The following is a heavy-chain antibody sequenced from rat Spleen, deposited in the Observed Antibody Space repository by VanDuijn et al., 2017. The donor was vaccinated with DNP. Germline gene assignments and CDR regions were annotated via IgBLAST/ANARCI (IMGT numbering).Heavy chain of an antibody. CDR2: MIYDGSGT. J-gene: IGHJ2*01. CDR3: ATGAYYFDS. Sequence: EVQLVESGGGLVQPGRSLKLSCAASGLTFSDSNMAWVRQAPKKGLEWVATMIYDGSGTYYGDSVKGRFTISRDNAKSTLYLQLDSLMSEDTATYFCATGAYYFDSWGQGVMVTVSS. V-gene: IGHV5S10*01. CDR1: GLTFSDSN.